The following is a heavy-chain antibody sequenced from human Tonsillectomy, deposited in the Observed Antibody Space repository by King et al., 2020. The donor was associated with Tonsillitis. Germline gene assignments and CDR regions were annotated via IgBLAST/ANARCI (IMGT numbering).Heavy chain of an antibody. CDR1: GGSISSGGYS. Sequence: QLQESGSGLVKPSQTLSLTCAVSGGSISSGGYSWSWIRQPPGKGLEWIGYIYHSGSTYYNPSLKSRVTISVDRSKNQFSLKLSSVTAADTAVYYCARSSYYGSGSYRFDYWGQGTLVTVSS. D-gene: IGHD3-10*01. CDR3: ARSSYYGSGSYRFDY. V-gene: IGHV4-30-2*01. J-gene: IGHJ4*02. CDR2: IYHSGST.